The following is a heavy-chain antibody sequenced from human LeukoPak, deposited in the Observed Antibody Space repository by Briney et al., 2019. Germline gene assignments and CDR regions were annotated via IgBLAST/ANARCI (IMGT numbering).Heavy chain of an antibody. CDR2: INHSGST. CDR1: GGSFSGYY. Sequence: SETPSLTCAVYGGSFSGYYWSWIRQPPGKGLEWIGEINHSGSTNYNPSLKSRVTISVDTSKNQFSLKLSSVTAADTAVYYCARASDYYDSSGYYYYSAFDIWGQGTMVTVSS. J-gene: IGHJ3*02. V-gene: IGHV4-34*01. D-gene: IGHD3-22*01. CDR3: ARASDYYDSSGYYYYSAFDI.